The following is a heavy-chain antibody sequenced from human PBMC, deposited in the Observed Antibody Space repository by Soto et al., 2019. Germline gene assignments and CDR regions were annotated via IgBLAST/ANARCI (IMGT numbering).Heavy chain of an antibody. Sequence: QVQLQESGPGLVRPSHTLSLTCTVSGASMNSVGYYWTWIRQFPGKGLEWIGYVSYTGDPYYNPSLSGRSTLTADTSTNQFSLIVTSVTAADTATYYCAREGRGFSGFDYWGRGTLVTVSS. D-gene: IGHD5-12*01. CDR2: VSYTGDP. J-gene: IGHJ4*02. V-gene: IGHV4-31*03. CDR3: AREGRGFSGFDY. CDR1: GASMNSVGYY.